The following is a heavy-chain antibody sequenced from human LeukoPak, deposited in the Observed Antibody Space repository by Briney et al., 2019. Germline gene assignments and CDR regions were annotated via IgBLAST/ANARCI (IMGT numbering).Heavy chain of an antibody. CDR2: ISAYNGNT. CDR3: ARFRAHTMIVVVIALD. V-gene: IGHV1-18*01. Sequence: ASVKVSCKASGYTFTSYGISWVRQAPGQGLEGMGWISAYNGNTNYAQKLQGRVTMTTDTSTSTAYMELRSLRSDDTAVYYCARFRAHTMIVVVIALDWGQGTLVTVSS. D-gene: IGHD3-22*01. J-gene: IGHJ4*02. CDR1: GYTFTSYG.